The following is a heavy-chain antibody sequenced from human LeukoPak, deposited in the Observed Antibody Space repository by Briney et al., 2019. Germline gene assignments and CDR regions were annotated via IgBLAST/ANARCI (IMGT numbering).Heavy chain of an antibody. V-gene: IGHV3-23*01. D-gene: IGHD4-23*01. CDR1: GITLSSYG. Sequence: GGSLRLSCAATGITLSSYGMSWVRQAPGKGLEWVSVILGSGGSTYYANSVRGRFTISRDNSKTTLYLQMNSLRADDTAVYYRAKGDYAGDPEAFDIWGHGTMVTVSS. CDR2: ILGSGGST. J-gene: IGHJ3*02. CDR3: AKGDYAGDPEAFDI.